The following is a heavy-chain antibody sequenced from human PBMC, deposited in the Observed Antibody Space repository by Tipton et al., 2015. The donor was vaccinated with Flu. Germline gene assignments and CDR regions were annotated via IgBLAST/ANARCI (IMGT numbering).Heavy chain of an antibody. CDR1: GFTFSSYE. CDR3: ATLTGDDY. Sequence: VQLVQSGGGLVQPGGSLRLSCAASGFTFSSYEMNWVRQAPGKGLEWVSYISSSGNTISYADSVRGRFTISRDNTKKSLSLQLNSLRAEDTAIYYCATLTGDDYWGQGILATVSS. J-gene: IGHJ4*02. D-gene: IGHD7-27*01. CDR2: ISSSGNTI. V-gene: IGHV3-48*03.